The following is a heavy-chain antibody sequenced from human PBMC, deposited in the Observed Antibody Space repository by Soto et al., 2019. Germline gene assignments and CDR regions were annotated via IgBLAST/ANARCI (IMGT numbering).Heavy chain of an antibody. CDR2: INWNGGST. D-gene: IGHD4-17*01. J-gene: IGHJ4*02. CDR3: ARADSGGNFRSYFDY. Sequence: EVQLVESGGGVVRPGGSLRLSCAASGFTFDDYGMSWVRQAPGKRLEWVSGINWNGGSTGYADSVKGRFTISRDNAKNSLYLQMNSLRAEDTALYYWARADSGGNFRSYFDYWGQGTLVTVSS. CDR1: GFTFDDYG. V-gene: IGHV3-20*04.